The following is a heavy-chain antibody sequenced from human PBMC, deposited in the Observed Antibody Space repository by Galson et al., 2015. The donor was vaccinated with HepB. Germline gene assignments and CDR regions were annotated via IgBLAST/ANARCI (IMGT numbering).Heavy chain of an antibody. CDR3: AKGYRSGWYRAGFDY. V-gene: IGHV3-9*01. CDR2: ISWNSGSI. D-gene: IGHD6-19*01. J-gene: IGHJ4*02. Sequence: SLRLSCAASGFTFDDYAMHWVRQAPGKGLEWVSGISWNSGSIGYADSVKGRFTISRDNAKNSLYLQMNSLRAEDTALYYCAKGYRSGWYRAGFDYWGQGTLVTVSS. CDR1: GFTFDDYA.